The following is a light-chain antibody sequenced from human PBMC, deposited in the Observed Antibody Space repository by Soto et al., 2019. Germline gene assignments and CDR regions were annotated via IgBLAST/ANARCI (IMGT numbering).Light chain of an antibody. CDR3: QQYGRSWT. Sequence: EIVLTQSPGTLSLSPGERATLSCRASQSISSSYIAWYQQKPGQAPRLLIYGASRRASGIPDRFSGSGSGTDFTLTITRLEPEDFEVYYCQQYGRSWTFGQGTKVEIK. CDR2: GAS. J-gene: IGKJ1*01. CDR1: QSISSSY. V-gene: IGKV3-20*01.